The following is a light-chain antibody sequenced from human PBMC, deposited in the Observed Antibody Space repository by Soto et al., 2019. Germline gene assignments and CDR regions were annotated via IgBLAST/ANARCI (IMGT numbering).Light chain of an antibody. CDR1: QSVGSY. CDR3: QQRSNWPYT. CDR2: DAS. J-gene: IGKJ2*01. V-gene: IGKV3-11*01. Sequence: EIVLTQSPATLSLSPGEGATLSCRASQSVGSYLAWYQQKPGQAPRLLIYDASDRATGIPARFSGSVSGTDLTLTISSLEPEDFAVYYCQQRSNWPYTFGQGTELEI.